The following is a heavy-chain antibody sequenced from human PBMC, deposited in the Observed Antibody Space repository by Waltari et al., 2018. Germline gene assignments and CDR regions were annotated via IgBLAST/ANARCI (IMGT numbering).Heavy chain of an antibody. J-gene: IGHJ5*02. Sequence: QVQLQQWGAGLLKPSETLSLTCAVYGGSFSGYYWSWIRQPPGKGLEWIGEINHSGSTKHRPALKSRVTISVETAKNQFSLKLSSVTAADTAVYYCARRRGSGGFDPWGQGTLVTVSS. CDR2: INHSGST. CDR1: GGSFSGYY. CDR3: ARRRGSGGFDP. D-gene: IGHD3-10*01. V-gene: IGHV4-34*01.